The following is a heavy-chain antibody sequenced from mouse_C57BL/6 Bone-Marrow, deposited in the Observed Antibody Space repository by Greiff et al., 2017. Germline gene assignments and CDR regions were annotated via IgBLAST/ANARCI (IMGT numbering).Heavy chain of an antibody. CDR2: IYPGDGDT. J-gene: IGHJ2*01. CDR1: GYAFSSYW. V-gene: IGHV1-80*01. Sequence: VQLQQSGAELVKPGASVKISCNASGYAFSSYWMNWVKQRPGKGLEWIGQIYPGDGDTNYNGKFKGKATLTADKSSSTAYMQLSSLTSEDSAVYFCARKRGGSRYFDYWGQGTTRTVSS. CDR3: ARKRGGSRYFDY.